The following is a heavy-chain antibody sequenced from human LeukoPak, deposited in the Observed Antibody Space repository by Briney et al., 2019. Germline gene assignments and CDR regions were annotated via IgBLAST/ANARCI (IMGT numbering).Heavy chain of an antibody. J-gene: IGHJ6*02. CDR2: IYYSGST. V-gene: IGHV4-59*08. CDR3: ARHLVGATVYYGMDV. D-gene: IGHD1-26*01. CDR1: GGSISSYY. Sequence: SETLSLTCTVSGGSISSYYWSWLRQPPGKGLEWIGYIYYSGSTNYNPSLKSRVTISVDTSKNQFSLKLSSVTAADTAVYYCARHLVGATVYYGMDVWGQGSTVTVSS.